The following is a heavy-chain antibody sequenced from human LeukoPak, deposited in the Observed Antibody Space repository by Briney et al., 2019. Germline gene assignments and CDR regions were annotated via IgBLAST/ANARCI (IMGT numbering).Heavy chain of an antibody. CDR2: ISGSGGST. J-gene: IGHJ4*02. V-gene: IGHV3-23*01. CDR1: GFTFSSYA. D-gene: IGHD3-10*01. Sequence: GGSLRLSCAASGFTFSSYAMSWVRQAPGKGLGWVSAISGSGGSTYYADSVKGRFTISRDNAKNSLYLQMNSLRAEDTAVYYCARDSNWFGELLGSRYYFDYWGQGTLVTVSS. CDR3: ARDSNWFGELLGSRYYFDY.